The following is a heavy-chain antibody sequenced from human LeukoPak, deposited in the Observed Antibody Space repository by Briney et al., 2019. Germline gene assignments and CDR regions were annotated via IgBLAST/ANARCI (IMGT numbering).Heavy chain of an antibody. CDR1: GGSISSSSYY. V-gene: IGHV4-39*07. CDR2: IYHSGST. J-gene: IGHJ4*02. D-gene: IGHD3-22*01. Sequence: KSSETLSLTCTVSGGSISSSSYYWGWIRQPPGKGLEWIGSIYHSGSTNYNPSLKSRVTISVDKSKNQFSLKLSSVTAADTAVYYCARDSNNDYDSSGYGVFEYWGQGTLVTVSS. CDR3: ARDSNNDYDSSGYGVFEY.